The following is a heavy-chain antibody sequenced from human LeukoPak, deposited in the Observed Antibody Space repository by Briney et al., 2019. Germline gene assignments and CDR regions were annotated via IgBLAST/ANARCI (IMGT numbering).Heavy chain of an antibody. V-gene: IGHV3-48*03. CDR3: ARAPGVVAAYFDY. Sequence: GGSLRLSCAASGFTFSIEMKWVRQAPGKGLEWVSYISSGGSTIYYADSVKGRFTISRDNAKNSLYLQMNSLRAEDTAVYYCARAPGVVAAYFDYWGQGTLVTVSS. J-gene: IGHJ4*02. CDR1: GFTFSIE. D-gene: IGHD2-21*01. CDR2: ISSGGSTI.